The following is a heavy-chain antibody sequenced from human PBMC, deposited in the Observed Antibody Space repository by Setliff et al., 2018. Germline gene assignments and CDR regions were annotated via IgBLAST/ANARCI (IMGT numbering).Heavy chain of an antibody. D-gene: IGHD1-1*01. Sequence: CTISGGPFSGASIWSWIRQPPGKGLEFIGYVYHSGTAKYDPSLESRAIMSVDASKNEISLKLKSVTAADTAVYYCAKGGTYRYFDFWGQGALVTVSS. J-gene: IGHJ4*02. CDR3: AKGGTYRYFDF. V-gene: IGHV4-59*01. CDR2: VYHSGTA. CDR1: GGPFSGAS.